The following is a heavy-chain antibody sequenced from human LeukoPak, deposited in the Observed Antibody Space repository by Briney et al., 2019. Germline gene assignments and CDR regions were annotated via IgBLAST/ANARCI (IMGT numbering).Heavy chain of an antibody. CDR1: GYTFTSYG. J-gene: IGHJ5*02. Sequence: VASVKVSCKASGYTFTSYGISWVRQAPGQGLEWMGWISAYNGNTNYAQKLQGRVTVTTDTSTNTAYMELRSLRSDDTAVYYCARTPNRAYNWFDPWGQGTLVTVSS. V-gene: IGHV1-18*01. CDR3: ARTPNRAYNWFDP. CDR2: ISAYNGNT. D-gene: IGHD1-14*01.